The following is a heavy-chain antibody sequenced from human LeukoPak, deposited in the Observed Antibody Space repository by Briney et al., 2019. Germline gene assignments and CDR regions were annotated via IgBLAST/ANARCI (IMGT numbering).Heavy chain of an antibody. V-gene: IGHV1-8*01. CDR3: AKPLSSSYNNWFDP. CDR1: GYTFTSYD. Sequence: ASVKVSCKASGYTFTSYDINWVRQATGQGLEWMGWMNPNSGNTGYAQKFQGRVTMTRNTSISTAYMELSSLRSEDTAVYYCAKPLSSSYNNWFDPWGQGTLVTVSS. J-gene: IGHJ5*02. D-gene: IGHD6-13*01. CDR2: MNPNSGNT.